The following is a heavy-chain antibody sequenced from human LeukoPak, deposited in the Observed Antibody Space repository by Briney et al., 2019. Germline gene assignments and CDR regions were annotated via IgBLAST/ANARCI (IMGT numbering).Heavy chain of an antibody. CDR3: ARTYGSGSYYNDDY. V-gene: IGHV1-69*05. Sequence: SSVKVPCKASGGTFSSYAISWVRQAPGQGLEWMGRIIPIFGTANYAQKFQGRVTITTDESTSTAYMELSSLRSEDTAVYYCARTYGSGSYYNDDYWGQGTLVTVSS. CDR1: GGTFSSYA. CDR2: IIPIFGTA. J-gene: IGHJ4*02. D-gene: IGHD3-10*01.